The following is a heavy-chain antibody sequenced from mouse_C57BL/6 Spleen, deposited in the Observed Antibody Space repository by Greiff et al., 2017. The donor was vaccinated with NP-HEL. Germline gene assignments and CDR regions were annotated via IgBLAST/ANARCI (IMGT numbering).Heavy chain of an antibody. V-gene: IGHV1-69*01. D-gene: IGHD4-1*01. J-gene: IGHJ4*01. CDR2: IDPSDSYT. CDR1: GYTFTSYW. CDR3: ARSPVLGGEDYYAMDY. Sequence: QVQLQQPGAELVMPGASVKLSCKASGYTFTSYWMHWVKQRPGQGLEWIGEIDPSDSYTNYNQNFKGKSTLTVDKSSSTAYMQLSSLTSEDSAVYYCARSPVLGGEDYYAMDYWGQGTSVTVSS.